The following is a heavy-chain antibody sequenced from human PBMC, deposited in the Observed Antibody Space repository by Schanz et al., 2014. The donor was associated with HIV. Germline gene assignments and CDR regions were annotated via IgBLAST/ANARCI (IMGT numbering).Heavy chain of an antibody. CDR3: ARALGRFRLYHLDY. D-gene: IGHD3-16*01. J-gene: IGHJ4*02. Sequence: EVQLLDSGGGLVQPGGSLRLSCVASGFTFNNYAMTWVRQAPGKGLEWVSSISESGGRSYYADSVNGRFTISRDNSKNTLFLQMNSLRAEDTAVYYCARALGRFRLYHLDYWGQGTLVTVSS. V-gene: IGHV3-23*01. CDR1: GFTFNNYA. CDR2: ISESGGRS.